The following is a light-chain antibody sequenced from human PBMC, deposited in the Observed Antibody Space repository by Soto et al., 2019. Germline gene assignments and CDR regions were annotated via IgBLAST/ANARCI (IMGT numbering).Light chain of an antibody. CDR2: DAS. Sequence: EIVLTQSPATLSLSPGERATLSCRASKSVSSYLAWYQQKPGQAPRLLIYDASNRATGIPARFSGSGSGTDFTLTISRLEPEDFAVYYCQQYGSAPWTFGQGTKVEIK. J-gene: IGKJ1*01. CDR3: QQYGSAPWT. V-gene: IGKV3-11*01. CDR1: KSVSSY.